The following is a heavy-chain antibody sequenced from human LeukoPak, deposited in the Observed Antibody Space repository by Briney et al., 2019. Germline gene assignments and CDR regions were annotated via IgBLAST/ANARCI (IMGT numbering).Heavy chain of an antibody. CDR3: AKGIAAAGPSFAKKFEYFQH. CDR2: ISGSGGST. D-gene: IGHD6-13*01. CDR1: GFTFSSYA. Sequence: PGGSLRLSCAASGFTFSSYAMSWVRQAPGKGLEWVSAISGSGGSTYYADSVKGRFTISRDNSKNTLYLQMNSLRAEDTAVYYCAKGIAAAGPSFAKKFEYFQHWGQGTLVTVSS. J-gene: IGHJ1*01. V-gene: IGHV3-23*01.